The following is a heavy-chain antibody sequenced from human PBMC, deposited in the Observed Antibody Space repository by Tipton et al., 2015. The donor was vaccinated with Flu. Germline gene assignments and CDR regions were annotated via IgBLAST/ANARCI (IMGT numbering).Heavy chain of an antibody. D-gene: IGHD3-10*01. J-gene: IGHJ4*02. CDR3: ARGSGSGTYPIFDL. V-gene: IGHV4-4*07. Sequence: TLSLTCTVSGGSMSSYYWAWIRQPAGKGLEWIGRMYTSGSTKYNPSLESRVTMSVDTSNNHFYLKLRSVTAADTAVYYCARGSGSGTYPIFDLWGQGILATVSS. CDR2: MYTSGST. CDR1: GGSMSSYY.